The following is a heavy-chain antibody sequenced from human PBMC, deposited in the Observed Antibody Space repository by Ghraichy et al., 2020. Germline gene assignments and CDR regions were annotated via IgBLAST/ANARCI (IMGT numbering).Heavy chain of an antibody. CDR2: IYYSGGT. J-gene: IGHJ6*02. CDR1: GGSISSYY. Sequence: SETLSLTCTVSGGSISSYYWSWIRQPPGKGLEWIGYIYYSGGTNYNPSLKSRVTISVDTSKNQFSLKLNSVNAADTAVYYCARAPGRPYSYYTMDVWGQGTTVTVSS. V-gene: IGHV4-59*01. CDR3: ARAPGRPYSYYTMDV.